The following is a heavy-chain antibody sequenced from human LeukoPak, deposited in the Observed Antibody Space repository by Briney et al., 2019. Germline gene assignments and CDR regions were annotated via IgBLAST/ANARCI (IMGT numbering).Heavy chain of an antibody. V-gene: IGHV1-69*04. D-gene: IGHD2-2*01. CDR3: AGSSTRDLDY. CDR2: IIPILGIA. Sequence: GASVKVPCKASGGTFSSYAISWVRQAPGQGLEWMGRIIPILGIANYAQKFQGRVTITADKSTSTAYMELSSLRSEDTAVYYCAGSSTRDLDYWGQGTLVTVSS. J-gene: IGHJ4*02. CDR1: GGTFSSYA.